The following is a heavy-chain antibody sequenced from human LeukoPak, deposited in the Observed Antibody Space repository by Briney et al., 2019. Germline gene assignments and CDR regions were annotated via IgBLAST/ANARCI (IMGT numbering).Heavy chain of an antibody. CDR2: IKQDGSEK. CDR3: ARGPRYSGSYLGAFDI. J-gene: IGHJ3*02. Sequence: GGSLGLSCAASGFTFSSYWMSWVRQAPGKGLEWVANIKQDGSEKYYVDSVKGRFTISRDNAKNSLYLQMNSLRAEDTAVYYCARGPRYSGSYLGAFDIWGQGTMVTVSS. CDR1: GFTFSSYW. V-gene: IGHV3-7*01. D-gene: IGHD1-26*01.